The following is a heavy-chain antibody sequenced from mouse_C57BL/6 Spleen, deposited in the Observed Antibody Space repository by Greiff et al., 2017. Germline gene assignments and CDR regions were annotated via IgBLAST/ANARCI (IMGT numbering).Heavy chain of an antibody. CDR1: GYTFTSYW. D-gene: IGHD1-1*01. CDR2: IYPGSGST. Sequence: VQLQQPGAELVKPGASVKMSCKASGYTFTSYWITWVKQRPGQGLEWIGDIYPGSGSTNYNEKFKSKATLTVDTSSSTAYMQLSSLTSEDSAVYYCARGYGSTLGYAMDYWGQGTSVTVSS. J-gene: IGHJ4*01. V-gene: IGHV1-55*01. CDR3: ARGYGSTLGYAMDY.